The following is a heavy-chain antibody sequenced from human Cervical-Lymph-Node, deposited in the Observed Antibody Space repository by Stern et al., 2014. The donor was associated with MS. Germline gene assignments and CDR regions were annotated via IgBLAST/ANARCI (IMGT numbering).Heavy chain of an antibody. Sequence: QLQLQESGPGLVKPSETLSLTCTVSGGPITNYYWSWIRQPPGKGLEWVGYIYYNGSTQYNPSLKRPVTISVDTSKNQFSLKLSSVTAADTAVYYCARDKGMFFLWGQGTLVTVSS. CDR3: ARDKGMFFL. CDR2: IYYNGST. CDR1: GGPITNYY. V-gene: IGHV4-59*01. J-gene: IGHJ4*01. D-gene: IGHD2/OR15-2a*01.